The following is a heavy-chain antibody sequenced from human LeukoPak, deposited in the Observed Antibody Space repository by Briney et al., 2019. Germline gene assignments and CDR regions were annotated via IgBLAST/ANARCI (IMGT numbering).Heavy chain of an antibody. J-gene: IGHJ3*01. CDR1: GFTFTSYG. CDR3: ARDPGGGGWAYNYELAAFDF. V-gene: IGHV3-33*01. D-gene: IGHD5-24*01. Sequence: PGGSLRLSCEASGFTFTSYGMHWVRQAPGKGLEWVAVIWYDGNKNYYADSVKGRFTISRDNSKNTLYLQMNSLRAEDTAVYYCARDPGGGGWAYNYELAAFDFWGQGTMVTVSS. CDR2: IWYDGNKN.